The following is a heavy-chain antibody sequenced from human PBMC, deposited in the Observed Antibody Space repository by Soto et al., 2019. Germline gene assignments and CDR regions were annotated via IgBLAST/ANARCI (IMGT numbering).Heavy chain of an antibody. V-gene: IGHV1-69*12. J-gene: IGHJ4*02. CDR1: GGSFSSYD. Sequence: QVQVVQSGAEVKKPGSSVKVSCKASGGSFSSYDINWVRQAPGHGLEWGGGIIPLFGSANYAQKFLDRVTIAADASASRAYLEVSCLRSEDTAVYYCSAALLDGYNYGEYFDSWGQGTLVTVSS. D-gene: IGHD5-12*01. CDR3: SAALLDGYNYGEYFDS. CDR2: IIPLFGSA.